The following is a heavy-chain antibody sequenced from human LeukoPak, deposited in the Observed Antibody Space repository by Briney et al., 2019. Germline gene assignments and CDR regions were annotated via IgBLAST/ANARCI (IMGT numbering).Heavy chain of an antibody. D-gene: IGHD6-6*01. CDR1: GGSFSGYY. CDR2: INHSGST. Sequence: SETLSLTCAVYGGSFSGYYWSWIRQPPGKGLEWIGEINHSGSTNYNPSLKSRVTISVDTPKNQFSLKLSSVTAADTAVYYCARELPRSYGMDVWGQGTTVTVSS. CDR3: ARELPRSYGMDV. J-gene: IGHJ6*02. V-gene: IGHV4-34*01.